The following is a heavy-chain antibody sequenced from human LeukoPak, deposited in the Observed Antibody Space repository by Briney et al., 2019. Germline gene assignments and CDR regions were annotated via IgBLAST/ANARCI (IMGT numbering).Heavy chain of an antibody. Sequence: SGTLSLTCAVSGGSISSSNWWSWVRQPPGKGLEWIGEIYHSGSTNYNPSLKSRVTISVDKSKNQFSLKLSSVTAADTAVYYCARGGERYCSSTSCYEDYFDYWGQGTLVTVSS. CDR1: GGSISSSNW. J-gene: IGHJ4*02. CDR3: ARGGERYCSSTSCYEDYFDY. D-gene: IGHD2-2*01. V-gene: IGHV4-4*02. CDR2: IYHSGST.